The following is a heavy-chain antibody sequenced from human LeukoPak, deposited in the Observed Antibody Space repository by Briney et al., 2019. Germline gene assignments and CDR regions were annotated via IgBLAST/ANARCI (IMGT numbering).Heavy chain of an antibody. CDR3: ARVSGSYRWYFDY. CDR2: IYTSGST. CDR1: GGSISSGSYY. Sequence: SDTLSLTCTVSGGSISSGSYYWSWIRQPAGKGLEWIGRIYTSGSTNYNPSLKSRVTISVDTSKNQFSLKLSSVTAADTAVYYCARVSGSYRWYFDYWGQGTLVTVSS. V-gene: IGHV4-61*02. J-gene: IGHJ4*02. D-gene: IGHD1-26*01.